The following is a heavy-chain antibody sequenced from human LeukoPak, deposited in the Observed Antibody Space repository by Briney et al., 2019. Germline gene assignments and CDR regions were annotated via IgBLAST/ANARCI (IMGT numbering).Heavy chain of an antibody. CDR1: GFTFSSYW. CDR3: ARVSNWNLDY. V-gene: IGHV3-21*01. CDR2: ISSSSSYI. J-gene: IGHJ4*02. Sequence: GSLRLSCAASGFTFSSYWMHWVRQAPGKGLEWVSSISSSSSYIYYADSVKGRFTISRDNAKNSLYLQMNSLRAEDTAVYYCARVSNWNLDYWGQGTLVTVSS. D-gene: IGHD1-1*01.